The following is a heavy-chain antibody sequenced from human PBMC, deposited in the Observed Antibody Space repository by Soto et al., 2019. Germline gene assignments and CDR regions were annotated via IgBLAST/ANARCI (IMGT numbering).Heavy chain of an antibody. CDR3: AKGNSWSPALVLDI. CDR1: GFTFSSYA. Sequence: EVQLLESGGGLVQPGGSLRLSCAASGFTFSSYAMNWIRQAPGKGLEWVSAISGSGGSTYYADSVKCRFTISRDSSKNTLYLQMNSLRAEDTAVYYCAKGNSWSPALVLDIWGQGTMVTVSS. J-gene: IGHJ3*02. D-gene: IGHD1-7*01. CDR2: ISGSGGST. V-gene: IGHV3-23*01.